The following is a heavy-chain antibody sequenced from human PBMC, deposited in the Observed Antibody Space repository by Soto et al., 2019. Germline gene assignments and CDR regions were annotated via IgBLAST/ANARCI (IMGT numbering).Heavy chain of an antibody. Sequence: QITLKESGPTLVKPTQTLTLTCTFSGFSLSTSGVGVGWIRQPPGKALEWLAVIYWDDYKHYGPSLKSRLTITNDTSQNPVVLTMTTMDPVDTATYYCAHKGYGDYPLDYWGQGTLLTVSS. CDR2: IYWDDYK. CDR3: AHKGYGDYPLDY. V-gene: IGHV2-5*05. D-gene: IGHD4-17*01. CDR1: GFSLSTSGVG. J-gene: IGHJ4*02.